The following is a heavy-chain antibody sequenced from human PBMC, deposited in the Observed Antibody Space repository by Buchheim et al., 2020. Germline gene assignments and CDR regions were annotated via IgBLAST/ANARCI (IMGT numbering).Heavy chain of an antibody. CDR3: ARAYPSLDSSSWYVLYSPNYGMDV. CDR2: IGTAGDT. J-gene: IGHJ6*02. CDR1: GFTFSSYD. V-gene: IGHV3-13*01. Sequence: EVQLVESGGGLVQPGGSLRLSCAASGFTFSSYDMHWVRQAAGKGLEWVSAIGTAGDTYYPGSVKGRFTISRENAKNSLYLQMNSLRAGDTAVYYCARAYPSLDSSSWYVLYSPNYGMDVWGQGTT. D-gene: IGHD6-13*01.